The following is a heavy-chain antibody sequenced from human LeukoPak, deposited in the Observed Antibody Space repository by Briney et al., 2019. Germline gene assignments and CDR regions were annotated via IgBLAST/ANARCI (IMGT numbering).Heavy chain of an antibody. CDR1: GFTFSSYA. D-gene: IGHD2-21*02. Sequence: GGSLRLSCAASGFTFSSYAMHWVRQAPGKGLEWVAVIWYDGSNKYYADSVKGRFTISRDNSKNTLYLQMNSLRAEDTAVYYCARVVVVTARLSYGMGVWGQGTTVTVSS. J-gene: IGHJ6*02. V-gene: IGHV3-33*08. CDR2: IWYDGSNK. CDR3: ARVVVVTARLSYGMGV.